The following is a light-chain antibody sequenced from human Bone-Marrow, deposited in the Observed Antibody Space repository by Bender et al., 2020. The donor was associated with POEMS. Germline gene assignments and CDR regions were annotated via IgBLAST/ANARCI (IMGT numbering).Light chain of an antibody. Sequence: QVVLTQSPSASASLGASVKLTCTLSSGHSSYAIAWHQQQPEKGPRFLMKLNSDGSHSKGAGIPDHFSGSSSGAERYLTISSLQSEDEADYYCQTWGTGIQVFGTGTKVTVL. CDR2: LNSDGSH. CDR1: SGHSSYA. V-gene: IGLV4-69*01. J-gene: IGLJ1*01. CDR3: QTWGTGIQV.